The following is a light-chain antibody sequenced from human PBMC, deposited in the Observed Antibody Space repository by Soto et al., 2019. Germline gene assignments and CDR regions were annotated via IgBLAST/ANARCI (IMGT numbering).Light chain of an antibody. CDR3: SSYTTSSPHVV. CDR2: DVS. V-gene: IGLV2-14*01. Sequence: QSALTQPASVSGSPGQSFTISCTGTSSDVGGYNNVSWYQQHPGKAPKLMIYDVSNRPSGVSDRFSGSKSGNTASLTISGLQAEDEADYYCSSYTTSSPHVVFGGGTQLTVL. CDR1: SSDVGGYNN. J-gene: IGLJ2*01.